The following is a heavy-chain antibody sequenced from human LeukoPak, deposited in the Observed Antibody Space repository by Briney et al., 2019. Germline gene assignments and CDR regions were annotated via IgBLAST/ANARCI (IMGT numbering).Heavy chain of an antibody. J-gene: IGHJ3*02. D-gene: IGHD3-16*01. CDR3: ITDPGEWQPI. Sequence: GGSLRLSCAASGFTFSDYYMSWIRQAPGKGLEWVGRIKSKTDGETMDYAAPVKGRFIISREDSINTLYLQMNRLNVEDTAVYYCITDPGEWQPIWGQGTMVTVS. CDR1: GFTFSDYY. CDR2: IKSKTDGETM. V-gene: IGHV3-15*01.